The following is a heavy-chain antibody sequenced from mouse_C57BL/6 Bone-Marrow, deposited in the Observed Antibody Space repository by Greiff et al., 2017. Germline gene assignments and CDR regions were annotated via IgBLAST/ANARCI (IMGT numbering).Heavy chain of an antibody. J-gene: IGHJ3*01. CDR2: ISSGGSYS. V-gene: IGHV5-6*01. CDR3: AEGIYGNPYAY. CDR1: GFTFSSYG. Sequence: VHLVESGGDLVKPGGSLKLSCAASGFTFSSYGMSWVRQTPDKRLEWVATISSGGSYSYYQDSVKGRFTISRDNAKNTLYLQMSSLKSGDTAMYYCAEGIYGNPYAYWGQGTLVTVSA. D-gene: IGHD2-1*01.